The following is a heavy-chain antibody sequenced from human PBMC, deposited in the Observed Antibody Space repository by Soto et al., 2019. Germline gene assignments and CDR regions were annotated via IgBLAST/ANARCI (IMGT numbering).Heavy chain of an antibody. J-gene: IGHJ5*02. V-gene: IGHV4-30-2*01. CDR3: ARYSGPDPRFDP. D-gene: IGHD2-15*01. CDR2: MYHTGSS. Sequence: QILLQESGSGLVRPSETLSLTCTVSGTSVTSGDYSWAWIRQTPAKGLEWIGYMYHTGSSYYNPSLKSRITMSVDTSKNHFFLTLTSMTAADTAVYYCARYSGPDPRFDPWGQGTLVTVSS. CDR1: GTSVTSGDYS.